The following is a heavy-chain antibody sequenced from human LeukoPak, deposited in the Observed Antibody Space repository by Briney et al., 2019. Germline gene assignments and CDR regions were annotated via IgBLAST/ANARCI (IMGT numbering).Heavy chain of an antibody. CDR3: ARDFLSGYDFWSGYQT. CDR2: INPNSGGT. V-gene: IGHV1-2*02. J-gene: IGHJ5*02. D-gene: IGHD3-3*01. CDR1: GYTFTGYY. Sequence: ASVKVSCKASGYTFTGYYMHWVRQAPGQGLEWMGWINPNSGGTNYAQKFQGRVTMTRDTSISTAYMELSRLRSDDTAVYYCARDFLSGYDFWSGYQTWGQGTLVTVSS.